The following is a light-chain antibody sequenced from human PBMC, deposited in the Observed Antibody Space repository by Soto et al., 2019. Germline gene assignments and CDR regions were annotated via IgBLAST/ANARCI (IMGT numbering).Light chain of an antibody. CDR1: QSITNW. CDR2: DAS. CDR3: QQGWT. Sequence: DIPIPQSPSTLSAPLGDSVTIPCRASQSITNWLAWYQQKPGKAPKLLIYDASTLESGVPSRFSASGSGTEFTLTISSLQPDDFATYYCQQGWTFGQGTKVDTK. V-gene: IGKV1-5*01. J-gene: IGKJ1*01.